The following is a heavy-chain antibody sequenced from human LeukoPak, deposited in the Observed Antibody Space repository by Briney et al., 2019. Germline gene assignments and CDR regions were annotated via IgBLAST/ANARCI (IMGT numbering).Heavy chain of an antibody. J-gene: IGHJ4*02. D-gene: IGHD2-21*02. CDR1: GGTFISTT. Sequence: SVKVSCKASGGTFISTTINWVRQAPGQGLEWLGGITPIFRTPNYAQKFQGRVTITAVESMSTAYMELSSLRSEDTAVYYCARGWLAETTVVTPYNYWGQGTLVTVSS. CDR3: ARGWLAETTVVTPYNY. CDR2: ITPIFRTP. V-gene: IGHV1-69*13.